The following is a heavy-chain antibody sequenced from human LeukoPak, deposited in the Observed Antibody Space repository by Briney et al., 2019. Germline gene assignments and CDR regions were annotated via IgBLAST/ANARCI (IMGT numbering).Heavy chain of an antibody. J-gene: IGHJ4*02. Sequence: PGRSLRLSCAASGFTLSSYGMHWVRQAPGKGLEWVAVIWYDGSNKYYADSVKGRFTISRDNSKNTLFLQMNSLRAEDTAVYYCARSSGWWSLDYWGQGTLVTVSS. V-gene: IGHV3-33*01. D-gene: IGHD6-19*01. CDR1: GFTLSSYG. CDR3: ARSSGWWSLDY. CDR2: IWYDGSNK.